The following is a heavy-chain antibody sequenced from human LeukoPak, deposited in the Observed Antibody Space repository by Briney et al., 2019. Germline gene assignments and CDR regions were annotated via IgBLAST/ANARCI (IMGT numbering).Heavy chain of an antibody. V-gene: IGHV3-23*01. CDR2: ISGSGGST. J-gene: IGHJ4*02. CDR1: GFTLTSYA. CDR3: ARCRGFFDYGVYFDY. Sequence: GGSLRLSCAASGFTLTSYAMSWVRQAPGKGLEWVSAISGSGGSTYYADSVKGRFTISRDNSKNTLYLQMNSLRAEDTAVYYCARCRGFFDYGVYFDYWGQGTLVTVSS. D-gene: IGHD4-17*01.